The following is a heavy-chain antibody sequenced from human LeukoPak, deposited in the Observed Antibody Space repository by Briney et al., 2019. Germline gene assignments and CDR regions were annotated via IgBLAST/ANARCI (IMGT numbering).Heavy chain of an antibody. D-gene: IGHD2-15*01. V-gene: IGHV1-2*06. CDR1: GYTFTGYY. CDR3: ARGEGYCSGGSCYIFDY. J-gene: IGHJ4*02. CDR2: INPNSGGT. Sequence: ASVKVSCKASGYTFTGYYMHWVRQAPGQGLEWMGRINPNSGGTNYAQKFQGRVTMTRDTSISTAYMELSRLRSDDTAVYYCARGEGYCSGGSCYIFDYWGREPWSPSPQ.